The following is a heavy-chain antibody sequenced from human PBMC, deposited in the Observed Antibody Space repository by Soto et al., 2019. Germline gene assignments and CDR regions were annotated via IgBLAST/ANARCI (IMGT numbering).Heavy chain of an antibody. CDR1: GFPFIDAW. CDR3: STALRRDSALGGY. V-gene: IGHV3-15*01. D-gene: IGHD2-15*01. J-gene: IGHJ4*02. Sequence: GGSLRLSCAASGFPFIDAWMNWVRQAPGKGLQWIGRIRSNADGGTTDLAAPVRGRFSISRDDSKDTLYLQMNSLKIDDTAVYFCSTALRRDSALGGYWGQGTLVTVSS. CDR2: IRSNADGGTT.